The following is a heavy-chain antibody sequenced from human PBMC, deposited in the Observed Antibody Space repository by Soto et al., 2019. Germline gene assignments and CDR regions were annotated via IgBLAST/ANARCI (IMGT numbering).Heavy chain of an antibody. V-gene: IGHV1-18*01. Sequence: ASVKVSCKTSGYTFTSYGFSWVRQAPGQGLEWMGWISTYNGNTNYAQKLQGRVTMTTDTSTSTAYMELRSLRSDDTAVYYCARSRGLTGYYVYWGQGTLVTVSS. J-gene: IGHJ4*02. CDR2: ISTYNGNT. CDR1: GYTFTSYG. CDR3: ARSRGLTGYYVY. D-gene: IGHD3-9*01.